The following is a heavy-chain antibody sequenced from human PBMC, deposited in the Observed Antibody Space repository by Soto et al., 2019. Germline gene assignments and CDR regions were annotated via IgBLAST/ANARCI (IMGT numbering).Heavy chain of an antibody. CDR1: CVTVSSDTYD. V-gene: IGHV4-31*02. Sequence: NPXQTLSLPWTVSCVTVSSDTYDWSWIRQHPGKGLEWIVNIYHTGSTYYSPSLKSRVVISLDTSNNQFSLTLTSVTAADTAVYYCARYRFRGNKWSKFDDWGRGTLVTVSS. J-gene: IGHJ4*02. CDR2: IYHTGST. CDR3: ARYRFRGNKWSKFDD. D-gene: IGHD3-16*02.